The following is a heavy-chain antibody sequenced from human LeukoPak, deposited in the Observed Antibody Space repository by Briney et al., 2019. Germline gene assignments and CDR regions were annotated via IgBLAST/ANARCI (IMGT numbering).Heavy chain of an antibody. Sequence: SEKLSCTASGGTFSSYTISWVRHGPGHGLEWVGRMIPIPGIANNAQKFQGRVTITADKSTSTTYMALSSLRSESSAVYYCARDSIATAGYYYYYYRDVWCKGTTVTVPS. CDR2: MIPIPGIA. D-gene: IGHD2-21*01. J-gene: IGHJ6*03. CDR1: GGTFSSYT. V-gene: IGHV1-69*04. CDR3: ARDSIATAGYYYYYYRDV.